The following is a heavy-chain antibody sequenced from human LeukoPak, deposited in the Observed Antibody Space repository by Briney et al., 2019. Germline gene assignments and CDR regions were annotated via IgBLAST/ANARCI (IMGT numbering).Heavy chain of an antibody. J-gene: IGHJ4*02. D-gene: IGHD2-2*01. Sequence: PGGSLRLSCAASGFTFSNAWMSSVRQAPGKGLEWVGRIKSKTDGRTTDYAAPVKGRFTISRDDSKNTLYLQMNSLKTEDTAVYYCTRAGDIVVVPAASYAGYWGQGTLVTVSS. V-gene: IGHV3-15*01. CDR2: IKSKTDGRTT. CDR3: TRAGDIVVVPAASYAGY. CDR1: GFTFSNAW.